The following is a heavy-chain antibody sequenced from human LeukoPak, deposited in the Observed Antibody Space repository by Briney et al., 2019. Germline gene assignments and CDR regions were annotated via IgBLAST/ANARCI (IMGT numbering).Heavy chain of an antibody. CDR1: GYTFTKYG. Sequence: ASVKVSCKASGYTFTKYGISWVRQAPGQGLEWMGWISAYNGNTNYAQKLQGRVTMTTDTSTSTAYMEVRSLRSEDTAVYYCARGLMARYFDYWGQGTLVTVSS. J-gene: IGHJ4*02. V-gene: IGHV1-18*01. CDR3: ARGLMARYFDY. D-gene: IGHD5-24*01. CDR2: ISAYNGNT.